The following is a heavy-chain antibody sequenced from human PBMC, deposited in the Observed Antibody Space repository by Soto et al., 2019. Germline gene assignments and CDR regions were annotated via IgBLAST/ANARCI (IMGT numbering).Heavy chain of an antibody. V-gene: IGHV1-18*04. CDR3: ARWRRQIIVGATTYDYFDY. CDR1: GYTFTSYG. Sequence: GASVKVSCKASGYTFTSYGISWVRQAPAQGREWMGWISAYNGNTNYAQKLQGRVTMTTDTSTSTAYMELRSLRSDDTAVYYCARWRRQIIVGATTYDYFDYWGQGTLVTVSS. D-gene: IGHD1-26*01. J-gene: IGHJ4*02. CDR2: ISAYNGNT.